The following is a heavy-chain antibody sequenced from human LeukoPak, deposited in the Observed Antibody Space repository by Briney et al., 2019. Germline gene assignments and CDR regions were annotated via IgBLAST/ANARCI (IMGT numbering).Heavy chain of an antibody. CDR3: ERDDFWSGYYLQLAFDI. CDR2: IKQDGSEK. D-gene: IGHD3-3*01. CDR1: GFTFSSYW. Sequence: GGSLRLSCAVSGFTFSSYWMSWVRQAPGKGLEWVANIKQDGSEKYYVDSVKGRFTISRDNAKNSLYLQMNSLRAEDTAVYYCERDDFWSGYYLQLAFDIWGQGTMVTVSS. V-gene: IGHV3-7*01. J-gene: IGHJ3*02.